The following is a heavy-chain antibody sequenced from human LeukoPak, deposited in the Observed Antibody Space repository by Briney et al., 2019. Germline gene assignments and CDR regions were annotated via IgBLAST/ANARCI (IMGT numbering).Heavy chain of an antibody. D-gene: IGHD6-19*01. V-gene: IGHV3-53*04. Sequence: GSLRLSCAASGFNVSSNYMSWVRQAPGKGLEWVSVLYGAGSTYYADSVKGRFTISRHDSQNTLFLQMNSLRAEDTAVYYCARGGTPGFSTGRIDYWGQGTLVTVSS. CDR1: GFNVSSNY. CDR2: LYGAGST. J-gene: IGHJ4*02. CDR3: ARGGTPGFSTGRIDY.